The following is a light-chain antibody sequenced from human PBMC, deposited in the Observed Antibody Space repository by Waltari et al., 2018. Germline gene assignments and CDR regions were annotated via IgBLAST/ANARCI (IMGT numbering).Light chain of an antibody. CDR3: GTWDSSLSGAV. CDR1: SSNIGNNY. CDR2: GDN. Sequence: QSVLTQPPSVSAAPGQRVTISCSGGSSNIGNNYVSWYRQFPGTAPKLLIYGDNERPSGVPGRFSGSKSGTSATLDITGLQAGDEADYYCGTWDSSLSGAVFGGGTHLTVL. J-gene: IGLJ7*01. V-gene: IGLV1-51*02.